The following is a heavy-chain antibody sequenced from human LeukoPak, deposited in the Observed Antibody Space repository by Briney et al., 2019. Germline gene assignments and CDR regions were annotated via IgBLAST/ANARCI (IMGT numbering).Heavy chain of an antibody. CDR1: GFSFSSYA. Sequence: GGSLRLSCAASGFSFSSYAMGWVRQAQGKGPERVSSSSGSGGHTYFADSVKGRFTISRDNSKNTLDLQMNSLKVEDTAVYYCAKFRYHSNDNNYLDFNYWGQGTLVTVSS. V-gene: IGHV3-23*01. CDR3: AKFRYHSNDNNYLDFNY. D-gene: IGHD3-22*01. CDR2: SSGSGGHT. J-gene: IGHJ4*02.